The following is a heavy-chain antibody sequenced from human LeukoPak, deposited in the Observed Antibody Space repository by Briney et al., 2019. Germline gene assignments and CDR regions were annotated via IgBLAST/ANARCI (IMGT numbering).Heavy chain of an antibody. Sequence: ASVKVSCKASGYTFTSYAMHWVRQAPGQRLEWMGWINAGNGNTNYAQKLQGRVTMTTDTSTSTAYMELRSLRSDDTAVYYCARACIAARFTWTPCDAFDIWGQGTMVTVSS. CDR3: ARACIAARFTWTPCDAFDI. V-gene: IGHV1-3*01. D-gene: IGHD6-6*01. J-gene: IGHJ3*02. CDR2: INAGNGNT. CDR1: GYTFTSYA.